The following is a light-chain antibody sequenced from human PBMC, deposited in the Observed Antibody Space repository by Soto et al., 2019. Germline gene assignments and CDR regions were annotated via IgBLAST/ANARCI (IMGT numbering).Light chain of an antibody. CDR2: GAS. V-gene: IGKV3-15*01. CDR1: QSVSNN. CDR3: QQYNTWPRT. Sequence: EIVLTQSPGTLSLSPGERATLSCRASQSVSNNYLAWYQQKPGQAPRLLIYGASTRATAIPARSSGSGSGTEFTLSISSLQSEDFAVYYCQQYNTWPRTFGQGTKVDIK. J-gene: IGKJ1*01.